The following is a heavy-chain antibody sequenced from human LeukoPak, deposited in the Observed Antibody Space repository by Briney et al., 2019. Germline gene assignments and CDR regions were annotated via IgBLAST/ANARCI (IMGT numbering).Heavy chain of an antibody. D-gene: IGHD6-13*01. CDR3: AKTRPLDSSSWSHGDY. V-gene: IGHV3-23*01. J-gene: IGHJ4*02. CDR2: IGSTGDST. Sequence: GGSLRLSCAASGFTFSNYAMSWVRQAPGKGLEWVSAIGSTGDSTYYADSVKGRFTISRDNSKNTLYLQMNSLRAEDTAVYYCAKTRPLDSSSWSHGDYWGQGTLVTVSS. CDR1: GFTFSNYA.